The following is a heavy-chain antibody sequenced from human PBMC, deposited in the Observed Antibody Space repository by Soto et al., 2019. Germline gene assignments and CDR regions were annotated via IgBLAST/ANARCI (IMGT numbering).Heavy chain of an antibody. CDR3: ARDPEYSPYYYYYGMDF. J-gene: IGHJ6*02. CDR1: GGTFSSYA. Sequence: QVQLVQSGAAVKKPGSSVKVSCKASGGTFSSYAISWVRQAPGQGLEWMGGIIPIFGTANYAQKFQGRVTITADESTSTAYMELSSLRSEDTAVYYCARDPEYSPYYYYYGMDFWGQGTTVTVSS. D-gene: IGHD4-4*01. V-gene: IGHV1-69*01. CDR2: IIPIFGTA.